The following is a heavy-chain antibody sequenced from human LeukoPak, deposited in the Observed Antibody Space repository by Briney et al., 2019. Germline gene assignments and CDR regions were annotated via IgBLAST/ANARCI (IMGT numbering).Heavy chain of an antibody. J-gene: IGHJ5*02. V-gene: IGHV4-59*01. CDR2: IYYSGST. CDR3: ARAINWFDP. Sequence: PLETLSLTCTVSGGSISSYYWSGIRQPPGKGLEWIGYIYYSGSTNYNPSLKSRVTISVDTSKNQFSLKLSSVTAADTAVYYCARAINWFDPWGQGTLVTVSS. CDR1: GGSISSYY. D-gene: IGHD5-24*01.